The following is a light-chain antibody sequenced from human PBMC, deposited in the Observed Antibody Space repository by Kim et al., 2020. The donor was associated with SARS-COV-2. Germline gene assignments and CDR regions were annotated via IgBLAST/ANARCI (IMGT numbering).Light chain of an antibody. V-gene: IGLV2-14*03. CDR3: SSYTSSSTLV. CDR1: SSDVGGYNY. CDR2: DVS. J-gene: IGLJ2*01. Sequence: GQSHTISCTGTSSDVGGYNYVSWYQQHPGKAPKLMIYDVSNRPSGVSNRFSGSKSGNTASLTISGLQAEDEADYYCSSYTSSSTLVFGGGTKLTVL.